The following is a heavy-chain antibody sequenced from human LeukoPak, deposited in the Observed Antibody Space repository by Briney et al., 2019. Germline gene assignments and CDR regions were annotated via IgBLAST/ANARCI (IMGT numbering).Heavy chain of an antibody. J-gene: IGHJ4*02. Sequence: SETLSLTCTVSGGSISSYYWSWIRQPPGKGLEWIGYIYYSGSTNYNPSLKSRVTISVDTSKNQFSLKLSSVTAADTAVYYCARWELLARPYFDYWGQGTLVTVSS. CDR3: ARWELLARPYFDY. D-gene: IGHD1-26*01. CDR1: GGSISSYY. CDR2: IYYSGST. V-gene: IGHV4-59*08.